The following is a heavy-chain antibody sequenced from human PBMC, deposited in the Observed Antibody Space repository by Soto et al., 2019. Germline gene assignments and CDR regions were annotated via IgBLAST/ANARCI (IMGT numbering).Heavy chain of an antibody. J-gene: IGHJ5*01. D-gene: IGHD2-2*01. V-gene: IGHV3-21*01. CDR1: GFTFSRYG. CDR2: ISMTTSYV. Sequence: EVQLVESGGGLVKPGGSLRLSCAASGFTFSRYGMSWVRQAPGKGLEWVASISMTTSYVYYADSVKGRFSISRYNAKKILYLEMYALRTEDTAVYYCARDPSEGRVGNWFESWGQGTLVTVSS. CDR3: ARDPSEGRVGNWFES.